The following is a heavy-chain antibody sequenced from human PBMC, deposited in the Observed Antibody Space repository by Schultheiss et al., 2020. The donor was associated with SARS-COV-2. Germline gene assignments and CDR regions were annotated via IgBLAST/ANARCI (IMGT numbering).Heavy chain of an antibody. Sequence: ASVKVSCKASGYTFTSYDINWVRQATGQGLEWMGWMNPNSGKTGYAQNFQGRVTMTRNTSISTAYMELSSLRSEDTAVYYCARDRVVPAGYNWFDPWGQGTLVTVSS. CDR2: MNPNSGKT. CDR3: ARDRVVPAGYNWFDP. V-gene: IGHV1-8*01. CDR1: GYTFTSYD. J-gene: IGHJ5*02. D-gene: IGHD2-2*01.